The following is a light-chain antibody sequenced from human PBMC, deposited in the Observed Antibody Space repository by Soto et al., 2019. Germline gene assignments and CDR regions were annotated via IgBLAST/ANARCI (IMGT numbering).Light chain of an antibody. Sequence: AIRMTQSPSSFSASTVDRVTITFRASQGIHIHLAWYQQKPGKAPKLLIDSASTLQSGVPSRFSGSGSGTEFTLTINSLQPEDFATYYCQQLNIYPLTFGPGTKVDIK. CDR2: SAS. J-gene: IGKJ3*01. CDR1: QGIHIH. CDR3: QQLNIYPLT. V-gene: IGKV1-8*01.